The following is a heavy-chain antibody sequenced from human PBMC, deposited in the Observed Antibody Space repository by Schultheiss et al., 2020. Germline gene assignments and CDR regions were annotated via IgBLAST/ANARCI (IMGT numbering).Heavy chain of an antibody. CDR1: GYSFTSYW. CDR2: IYPGDSDT. V-gene: IGHV5-51*01. CDR3: ARGFYYGSGRHNAFDI. J-gene: IGHJ3*02. Sequence: GESLKISCKGSGYSFTSYWIGWVRQMPGKGLEWMGIIYPGDSDTRYSPSFQGQVTISADKSISNAYLQWSSLKASDTAMYYCARGFYYGSGRHNAFDIWGQGTMVTVSS. D-gene: IGHD3-10*01.